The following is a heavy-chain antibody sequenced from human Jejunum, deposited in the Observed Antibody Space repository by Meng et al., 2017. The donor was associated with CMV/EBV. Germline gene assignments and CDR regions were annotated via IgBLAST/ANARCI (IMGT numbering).Heavy chain of an antibody. J-gene: IGHJ4*02. CDR2: IYYNGNA. CDR3: ARGGIFRGIDY. Sequence: QVHRQGSGPRLVKPSHTLSLTCTVSGDSISSGDYSWNWIRQSPGKGLEWIGYIYYNGNAYYNPSLQSRVSISVDTSKNEFSLNLNSVTAADTALYFCARGGIFRGIDYWGQGTLVTVSS. CDR1: GDSISSGDYS. D-gene: IGHD3-10*01. V-gene: IGHV4-30-4*08.